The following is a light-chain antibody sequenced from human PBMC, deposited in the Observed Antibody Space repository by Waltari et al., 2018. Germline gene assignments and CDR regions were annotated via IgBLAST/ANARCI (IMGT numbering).Light chain of an antibody. CDR3: AAWDDSLNAVI. CDR2: SDN. J-gene: IGLJ2*01. CDR1: SSNIGPNT. Sequence: QSVLTQPPSASGTPGQRVTISCSGSSSNIGPNTVNWYQQLPGTDPKLLIYSDNQRPSGVPDRFSGSKSGTSASLAISGLQSEDEADYYCAAWDDSLNAVIFGGGTKLTVL. V-gene: IGLV1-44*01.